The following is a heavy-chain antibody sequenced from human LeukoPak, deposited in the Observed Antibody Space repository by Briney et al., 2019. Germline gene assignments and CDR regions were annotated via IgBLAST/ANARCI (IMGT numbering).Heavy chain of an antibody. D-gene: IGHD2-8*01. CDR3: AREYNGGPKQTDAFDI. CDR1: GFTLSNYW. CDR2: ISGDEIWT. Sequence: GGSLRLSCAASGFTLSNYWMHWVRQAPGKGLVWASRISGDEIWTSYADSVKGRFIISRDNAKNTLYLQTNSLRTEDTAVYYCAREYNGGPKQTDAFDIWGQGTMVTVSS. J-gene: IGHJ3*02. V-gene: IGHV3-74*01.